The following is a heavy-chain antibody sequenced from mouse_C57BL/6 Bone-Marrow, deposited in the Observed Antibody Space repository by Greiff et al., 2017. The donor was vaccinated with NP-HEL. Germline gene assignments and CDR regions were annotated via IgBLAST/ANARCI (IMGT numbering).Heavy chain of an antibody. CDR2: ISSGGSYT. V-gene: IGHV5-6*01. Sequence: EVMLVESGGDLVKPGGSLKLSCAASGFTFSSYGMSWVRQTPDKRLEWVATISSGGSYTYYPDSVKGRFTISRDNAKNTLYLQMSSLKSEDTAMYYCARHSVLRGAYWGQGTLVTVSA. CDR1: GFTFSSYG. CDR3: ARHSVLRGAY. D-gene: IGHD1-1*01. J-gene: IGHJ3*01.